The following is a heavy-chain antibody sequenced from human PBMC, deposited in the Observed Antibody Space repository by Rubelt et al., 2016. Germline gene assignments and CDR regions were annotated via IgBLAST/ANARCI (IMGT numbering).Heavy chain of an antibody. J-gene: IGHJ4*02. CDR3: ARAGVGATFIDY. D-gene: IGHD1-26*01. Sequence: RTVSGYSISSGYYWGWIRQPPGKGLEWIGSIYHSGSTYYNPSLKSRVTISVDTSKNQFSLKLSSVTAADTAVYYCARAGVGATFIDYWGQGTLVTVSS. CDR1: GYSISSGYY. V-gene: IGHV4-38-2*02. CDR2: IYHSGST.